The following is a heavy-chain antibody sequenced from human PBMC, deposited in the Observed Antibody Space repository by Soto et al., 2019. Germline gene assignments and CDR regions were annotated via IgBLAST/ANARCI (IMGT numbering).Heavy chain of an antibody. CDR1: GGSFSGYY. CDR3: ARGYYYDSSGYDNWFDP. J-gene: IGHJ5*02. D-gene: IGHD3-22*01. V-gene: IGHV4-34*01. Sequence: SETLSLTCAVYGGSFSGYYWSWIRQPPGKGLEWIGEINHSGSTNNNPSLKSRVTISVDTSKNQFSLKLSSVTAADTAVYYCARGYYYDSSGYDNWFDPWGQGTLVTVSS. CDR2: INHSGST.